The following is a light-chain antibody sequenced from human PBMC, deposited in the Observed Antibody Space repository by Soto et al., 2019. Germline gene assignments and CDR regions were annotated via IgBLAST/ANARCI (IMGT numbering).Light chain of an antibody. V-gene: IGKV1-5*03. CDR3: QQYNDNWT. J-gene: IGKJ1*01. CDR2: KAS. Sequence: LHITHSPSTLSASVGDRDTITCPASQSISSWLAWHQQKPGKAPRLLIYKASNLGSGVPSRFSGSGSGTEFTLTITSLQPDDSATYYCQQYNDNWTFGQGTKV. CDR1: QSISSW.